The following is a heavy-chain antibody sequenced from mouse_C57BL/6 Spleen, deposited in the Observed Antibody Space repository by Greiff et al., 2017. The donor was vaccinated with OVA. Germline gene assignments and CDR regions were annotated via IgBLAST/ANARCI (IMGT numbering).Heavy chain of an antibody. CDR2: IDPSDSYT. J-gene: IGHJ4*01. V-gene: IGHV1-50*01. Sequence: QVQLQQSGAELVKPGASVKLSCKASGYTFTSYWMQWVKQRPGQGLEWIGEIDPSDSYTTYNQKFKGKATLTVDTSSSTAYMQLSSLTSEGSAVYYCAPTVRDAMDYWGQGTSVTVSS. CDR1: GYTFTSYW. CDR3: APTVRDAMDY. D-gene: IGHD1-1*01.